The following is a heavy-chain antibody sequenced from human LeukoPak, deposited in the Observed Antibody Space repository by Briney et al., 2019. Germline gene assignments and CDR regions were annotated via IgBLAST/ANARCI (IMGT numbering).Heavy chain of an antibody. Sequence: GASVKVSCKASGYTFTSYYMHWVRQAPGQGLEWMGIINPSGGSTNYAQKFQGRVTMTGDMSTSTVYMELSSLRSEDTAVYYCARDGIAAAGRGDWFDPWGQGTLVTVSS. V-gene: IGHV1-46*01. CDR3: ARDGIAAAGRGDWFDP. CDR1: GYTFTSYY. J-gene: IGHJ5*02. D-gene: IGHD6-13*01. CDR2: INPSGGST.